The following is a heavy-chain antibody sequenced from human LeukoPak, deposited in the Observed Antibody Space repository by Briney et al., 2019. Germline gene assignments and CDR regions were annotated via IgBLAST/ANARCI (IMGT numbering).Heavy chain of an antibody. CDR1: GFTFSSYT. J-gene: IGHJ1*01. Sequence: GGSLRLSCAASGFTFSSYTMSWVRQAPGKGLEWVSAISGSGGSTYYADSVKGRFTISRDNSKNTLYLQMNSLRAEDTVVYYCAKDSGITGTTVNFQHWGQGTLVTVSS. D-gene: IGHD1-7*01. V-gene: IGHV3-23*01. CDR2: ISGSGGST. CDR3: AKDSGITGTTVNFQH.